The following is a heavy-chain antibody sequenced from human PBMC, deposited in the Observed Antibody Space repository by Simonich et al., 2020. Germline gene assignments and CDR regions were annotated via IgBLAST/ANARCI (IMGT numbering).Heavy chain of an antibody. CDR1: GFTFSSYW. J-gene: IGHJ6*03. V-gene: IGHV3-7*01. CDR2: IKQDGREK. D-gene: IGHD7-27*01. CDR3: ARDGLGTAYYYYMDV. Sequence: EVQLVESGGGLVQPGGSLRLSCAASGFTFSSYWMSWVRQAPGKGLGWVANIKQDGREKYYVDSVKGRFTISRDNAKNSLYLQMNSLRAEDTAVYYCARDGLGTAYYYYMDVWGKGTTVTVSS.